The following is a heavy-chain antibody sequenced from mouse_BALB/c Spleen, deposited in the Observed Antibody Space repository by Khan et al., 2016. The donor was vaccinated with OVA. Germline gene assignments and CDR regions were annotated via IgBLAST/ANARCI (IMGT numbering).Heavy chain of an antibody. Sequence: QVQLKESGPGLVAPSQNLSITCTVSGFSLSDYGVSWIRQPPGKGLEWLGVIWGGGSTYYNSALKSRLSISKDNSKSQVFLTMSSLQSDDTAMFYCAKGVWSYYYTVDYWGQGTSVTVSS. J-gene: IGHJ4*01. CDR3: AKGVWSYYYTVDY. CDR1: GFSLSDYG. CDR2: IWGGGST. V-gene: IGHV2-6-5*01.